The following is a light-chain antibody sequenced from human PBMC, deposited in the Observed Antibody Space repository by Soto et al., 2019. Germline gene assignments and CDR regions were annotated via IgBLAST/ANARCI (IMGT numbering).Light chain of an antibody. J-gene: IGKJ4*01. CDR1: QSVSTY. CDR3: QQRQNWPPLT. Sequence: VLTQSPATLSLSPGERATLSCRASQSVSTYLAWYQQRPGQAPRLLIYDASNRAAGIPARFSGSGSGTDFTLTISSLEPEDFAVYYCQQRQNWPPLTFGGGSVVEIK. CDR2: DAS. V-gene: IGKV3-11*01.